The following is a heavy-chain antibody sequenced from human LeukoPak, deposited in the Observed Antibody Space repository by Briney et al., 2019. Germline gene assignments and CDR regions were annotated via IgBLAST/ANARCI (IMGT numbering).Heavy chain of an antibody. Sequence: SETLSLTCTVSGSSISSYYWSWIRQPPGKGLEGIGYIYYSGSTNYNPSLKGRVTISVDTSKNQFSLKLCSVTAVDTAVYYCARNTPGYCSSTSCYGTIDYWGQGTLVTVSS. J-gene: IGHJ4*02. D-gene: IGHD2-2*01. CDR3: ARNTPGYCSSTSCYGTIDY. CDR2: IYYSGST. CDR1: GSSISSYY. V-gene: IGHV4-59*08.